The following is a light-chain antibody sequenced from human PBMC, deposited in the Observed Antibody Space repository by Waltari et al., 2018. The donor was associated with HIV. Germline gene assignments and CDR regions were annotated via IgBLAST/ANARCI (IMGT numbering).Light chain of an antibody. CDR2: KAT. CDR3: HQYSNYLGS. Sequence: DIHMSPSPPTLPASVGDRVNITCRASQNVGTWLAWYQQKPGEAPKLLIHKATDVEDGVPSRFSGSASGTEFALTIDSLHPDDFATFYCHQYSNYLGSFGQGTKLELK. V-gene: IGKV1-5*03. J-gene: IGKJ1*01. CDR1: QNVGTW.